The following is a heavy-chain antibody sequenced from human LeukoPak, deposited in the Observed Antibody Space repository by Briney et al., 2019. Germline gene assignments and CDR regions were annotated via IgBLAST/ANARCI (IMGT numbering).Heavy chain of an antibody. V-gene: IGHV1-69*01. Sequence: SVKVSCKASGGTFSSLAISWVRQAPGQGLEWMGGIIPIFGTANYAQKFQGRVTITADESTSTAYMELSSLRSEDTAVYYCARDRQEDIVVVGDVSWFDPWGQGTLVTVSS. CDR3: ARDRQEDIVVVGDVSWFDP. CDR2: IIPIFGTA. CDR1: GGTFSSLA. J-gene: IGHJ5*02. D-gene: IGHD2-2*01.